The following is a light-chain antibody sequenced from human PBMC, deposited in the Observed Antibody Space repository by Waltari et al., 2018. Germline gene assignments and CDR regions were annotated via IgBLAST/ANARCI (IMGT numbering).Light chain of an antibody. CDR3: QSFQSSQTV. V-gene: IGLV6-57*02. J-gene: IGLJ3*02. CDR1: SGSIASNH. Sequence: NFMLTQPHSVSESPGKTVTISCTASSGSIASNHVQWHQRRPASGPTTLIYEDNKRPSGVPDRFSGSIDSSSHSASLTISGLKPEDEADYYCQSFQSSQTVFGGGTKLTVL. CDR2: EDN.